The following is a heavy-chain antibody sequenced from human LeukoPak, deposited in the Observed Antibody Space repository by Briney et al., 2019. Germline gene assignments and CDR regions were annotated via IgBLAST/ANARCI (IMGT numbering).Heavy chain of an antibody. D-gene: IGHD5-12*01. CDR1: GYTFTGYY. CDR3: AGEGRGYPY. V-gene: IGHV1-2*02. CDR2: INPNSGGT. Sequence: VASVKVSCKASGYTFTGYYMHWVRQAPGQGLEWMGWINPNSGGTNYAQKFQGRVTMTRDTSISTAYMEVSRLTSDDTAVFYCAGEGRGYPYGGQGTLVTVSS. J-gene: IGHJ4*02.